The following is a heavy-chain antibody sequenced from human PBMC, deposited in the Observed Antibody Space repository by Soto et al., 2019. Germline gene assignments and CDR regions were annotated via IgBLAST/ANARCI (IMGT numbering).Heavy chain of an antibody. J-gene: IGHJ3*02. Sequence: GESLKISCKGSDYTFAAYWIGWVRQLPGKGLEWMGIVNPGDSETRYRPSFQGQVTISADKSINTAYLQWSSLKASDTAMYYCARTDWTNGVCYYFYDIWGQGAMVTVSS. CDR1: DYTFAAYW. CDR2: VNPGDSET. CDR3: ARTDWTNGVCYYFYDI. D-gene: IGHD2-8*01. V-gene: IGHV5-51*01.